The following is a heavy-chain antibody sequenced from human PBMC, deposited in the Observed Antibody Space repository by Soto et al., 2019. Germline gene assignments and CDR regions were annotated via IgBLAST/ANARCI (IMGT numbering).Heavy chain of an antibody. V-gene: IGHV1-46*01. CDR1: GYTFTSCY. Sequence: ASVKVSCKASGYTFTSCYMHWVRQAPGQGLDWMGIINPSGGSTSYAQKFQGRVTMTRDTSTSTVYMELSSLRSEDTAVYYCARVYCSSTSCPTFDYWGQGTLVTVSS. D-gene: IGHD2-2*01. CDR3: ARVYCSSTSCPTFDY. CDR2: INPSGGST. J-gene: IGHJ4*02.